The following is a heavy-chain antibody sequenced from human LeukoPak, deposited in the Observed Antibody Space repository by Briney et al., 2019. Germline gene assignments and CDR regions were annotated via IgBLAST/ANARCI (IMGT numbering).Heavy chain of an antibody. CDR2: ISVYNDNT. D-gene: IGHD5-24*01. CDR1: GYIFTSYG. J-gene: IGHJ4*02. Sequence: GASVKVSCKASGYIFTSYGIAWVRQAPGQGLEWMGWISVYNDNTNYAQKLQGRVTMTTDTSTSTAYMELRSLRSDDTAVYYCARVDGYHSFDXXGQXALVTV. V-gene: IGHV1-18*01. CDR3: ARVDGYHSFDX.